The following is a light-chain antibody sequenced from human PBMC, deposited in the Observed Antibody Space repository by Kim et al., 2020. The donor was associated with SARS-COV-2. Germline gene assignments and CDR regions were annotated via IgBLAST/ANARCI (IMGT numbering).Light chain of an antibody. CDR3: QQYDNKPLYA. Sequence: SVGDGDTITSQARQNIDRHLNWYQHKPGKDPRLLIHDASISDTGALSRFSGSGIGTKFTLTISSLQPDDVATYYCQQYDNKPLYAFGQGTKVDIK. J-gene: IGKJ2*01. CDR2: DAS. CDR1: QNIDRH. V-gene: IGKV1-33*01.